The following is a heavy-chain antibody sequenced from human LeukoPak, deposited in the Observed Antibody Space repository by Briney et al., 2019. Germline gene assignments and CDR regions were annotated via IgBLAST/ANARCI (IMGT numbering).Heavy chain of an antibody. Sequence: SETLSLTCTVSGGSISSYYWSWIRQPPGKGLEWIGYIYYSGSTNYNPSLKSRVTISVDTSKNQFSLKLSSVTAADTAVYYCATNSGCSSGWYLGPWGREPLVTVSS. CDR2: IYYSGST. CDR3: ATNSGCSSGWYLGP. CDR1: GGSISSYY. D-gene: IGHD6-19*01. V-gene: IGHV4-59*01. J-gene: IGHJ5*02.